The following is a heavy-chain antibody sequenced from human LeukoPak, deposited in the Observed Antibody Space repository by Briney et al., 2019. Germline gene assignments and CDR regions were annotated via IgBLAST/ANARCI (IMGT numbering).Heavy chain of an antibody. V-gene: IGHV4-34*01. CDR1: GGSFSGYY. D-gene: IGHD2-2*02. CDR2: INHSGST. CDR3: ARGGYCSSTSCYTQPYYYGMDV. Sequence: TSETLSLTCAVYGGSFSGYYWSWIRQPPGKGLEWIGEINHSGSTNYNPSLKSRVTISVDTSKNQFSLKLSSVTAADTAVYYCARGGYCSSTSCYTQPYYYGMDVWGQGTTVTVSS. J-gene: IGHJ6*02.